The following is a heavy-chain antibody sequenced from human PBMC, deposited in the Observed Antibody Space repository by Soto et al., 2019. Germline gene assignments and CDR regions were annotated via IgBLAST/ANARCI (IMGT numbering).Heavy chain of an antibody. Sequence: QVQLQESGPGLVKPSQTLSLTCTVSGGSISSGGYYWSWIRQHPGKGLEWIGYIYYSGSTYYNPSLKSRVTISVDTSKNQFSLKLSSVTAADTAVYYCARSEKRITMIVVVMTYAFDIWGQGTMVTVSS. CDR3: ARSEKRITMIVVVMTYAFDI. CDR1: GGSISSGGYY. J-gene: IGHJ3*02. CDR2: IYYSGST. V-gene: IGHV4-31*03. D-gene: IGHD3-22*01.